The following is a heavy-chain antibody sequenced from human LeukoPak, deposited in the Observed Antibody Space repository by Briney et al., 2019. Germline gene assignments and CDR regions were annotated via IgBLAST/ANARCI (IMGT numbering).Heavy chain of an antibody. D-gene: IGHD5-12*01. CDR3: ARGNSGYPPDY. CDR2: ISAYNGNT. V-gene: IGHV1-18*04. J-gene: IGHJ4*02. Sequence: ASVKVSCKASGYTFTGYYMHWVRQAPGQGLEWMGWISAYNGNTNYAQKLQGRVTMTTDTSTSTAYMELRSLRSDDTAVYYCARGNSGYPPDYWGQGTLVTVSS. CDR1: GYTFTGYY.